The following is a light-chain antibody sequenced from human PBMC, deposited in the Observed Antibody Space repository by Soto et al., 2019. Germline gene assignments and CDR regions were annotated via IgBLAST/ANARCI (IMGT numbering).Light chain of an antibody. CDR2: DAS. CDR1: QSISSW. J-gene: IGKJ1*01. V-gene: IGKV1-5*01. Sequence: DIQMTQSPSTLSASVGDRVTITCRASQSISSWLAWYQQKPGKAPKFLIYDASSLESGVPSRFSGSGSGTKFTLTISSLQPDDFATYYCQQYNSYSWTFGQGTKVDIK. CDR3: QQYNSYSWT.